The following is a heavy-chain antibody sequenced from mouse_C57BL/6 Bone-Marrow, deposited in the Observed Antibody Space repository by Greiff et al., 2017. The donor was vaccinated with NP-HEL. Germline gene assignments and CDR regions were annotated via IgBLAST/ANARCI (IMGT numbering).Heavy chain of an antibody. J-gene: IGHJ3*01. D-gene: IGHD4-1*01. Sequence: QVHVKQPGAELVRPGSSVKLSCKASGYTFTSYWMHWVKQRPIQGLEWIGNIDPSDSETHYNQKFKDKATLTVDKSSSTAYMQLSSLTSEDSAVYYCARWDAWFAYWGQGTLVTVSA. V-gene: IGHV1-52*01. CDR2: IDPSDSET. CDR1: GYTFTSYW. CDR3: ARWDAWFAY.